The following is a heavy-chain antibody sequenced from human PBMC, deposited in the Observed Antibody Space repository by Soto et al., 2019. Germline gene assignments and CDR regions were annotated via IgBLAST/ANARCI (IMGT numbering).Heavy chain of an antibody. CDR3: ARGHSRTYYFDY. CDR1: GGTFSSYT. D-gene: IGHD6-13*01. V-gene: IGHV1-69*02. CDR2: IIPILGIA. Sequence: SVKVSCKASGGTFSSYTISWVRQAPGQGLEWMGRIIPILGIANYAQKFQGRVTITADKSTSTAYMELSSLRSEDTAVYYCARGHSRTYYFDYWGQGTLVTVSS. J-gene: IGHJ4*02.